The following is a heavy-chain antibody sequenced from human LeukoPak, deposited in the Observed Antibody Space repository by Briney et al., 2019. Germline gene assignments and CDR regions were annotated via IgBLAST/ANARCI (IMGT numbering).Heavy chain of an antibody. CDR2: IYSGNTI. V-gene: IGHV3-66*01. CDR1: GFSVSNNY. Sequence: GGSLRLSCVVSGFSVSNNYVSWVRQAPGKGLEWVSVIYSGNTIKYADSVKGRFTISRDNSKNTLYLQMNSLRAEDTAVYYCTRDRSSLSEETDYWGQGTLVTVSS. CDR3: TRDRSSLSEETDY. J-gene: IGHJ4*02. D-gene: IGHD2-2*01.